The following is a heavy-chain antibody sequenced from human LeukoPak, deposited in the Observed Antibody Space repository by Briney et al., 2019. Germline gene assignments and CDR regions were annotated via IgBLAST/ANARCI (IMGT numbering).Heavy chain of an antibody. Sequence: PGGSLRLSCAASGFTFDDYAMHWVRQAPGKGLEWVSCLNWNGGSIGYSDSVKGRCIISRDNAKNSLYQQMNSLRAEDTALYYCARDPQKGSNFYYYYMDVWGKGTTVTISS. CDR3: ARDPQKGSNFYYYYMDV. CDR2: LNWNGGSI. D-gene: IGHD2-15*01. V-gene: IGHV3-20*04. CDR1: GFTFDDYA. J-gene: IGHJ6*03.